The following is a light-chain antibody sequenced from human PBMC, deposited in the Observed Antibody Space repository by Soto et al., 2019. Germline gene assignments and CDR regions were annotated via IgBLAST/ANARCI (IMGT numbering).Light chain of an antibody. CDR2: GAS. CDR3: QQYRMSPNT. Sequence: EIVLTQSPGTLSLSPVQRPTLSCRPSQRVDDSHLAWYQLRPGQAPRLLIYGASTRATGIPDRFSGSGSGTDFSLTIRGLKTEEFAVYYCQQYRMSPNTFGQGTRLEIK. J-gene: IGKJ5*01. V-gene: IGKV3-20*01. CDR1: QRVDDSH.